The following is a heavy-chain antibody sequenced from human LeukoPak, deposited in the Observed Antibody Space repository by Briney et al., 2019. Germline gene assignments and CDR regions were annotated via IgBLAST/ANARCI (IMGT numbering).Heavy chain of an antibody. CDR1: GYTFTSYD. Sequence: ASVKVSCNASGYTFTSYDINWVRQATGQGLEWMGWMNPNSGNTGYAQKFQGRVTITRNTSISTAYMELSSLRSEDTAVYYCARRAENYYYYYYMDVWGKGTTVTISS. D-gene: IGHD6-19*01. V-gene: IGHV1-8*03. CDR2: MNPNSGNT. CDR3: ARRAENYYYYYYMDV. J-gene: IGHJ6*03.